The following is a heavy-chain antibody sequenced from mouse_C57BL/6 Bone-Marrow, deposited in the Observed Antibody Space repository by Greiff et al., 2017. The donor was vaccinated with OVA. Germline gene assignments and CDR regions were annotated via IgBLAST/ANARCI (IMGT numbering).Heavy chain of an antibody. Sequence: QVQLKQPGAELVKPGASVKLSCKASGYTFTSYWMHWVKQRPGQGLEWIGMIHPNSGSTNYNEKFKSKATLTVDKSSSTAYMQLSSLTSEDSAVYYCARGWLLQVFAYWGQGTLVTVSA. CDR2: IHPNSGST. CDR3: ARGWLLQVFAY. J-gene: IGHJ3*01. V-gene: IGHV1-64*01. CDR1: GYTFTSYW. D-gene: IGHD2-3*01.